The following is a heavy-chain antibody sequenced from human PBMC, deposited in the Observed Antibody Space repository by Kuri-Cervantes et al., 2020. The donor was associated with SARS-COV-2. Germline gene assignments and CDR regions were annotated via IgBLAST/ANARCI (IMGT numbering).Heavy chain of an antibody. J-gene: IGHJ4*02. CDR2: IIGMTGTV. D-gene: IGHD1-7*01. V-gene: IGHV1-69*11. Sequence: SVKVSCKASGFTFSIFDRSWVRLAPGQGPEWMGRIIGMTGTVHYAQNFKDRVTITADASTSTAYMELSSLRSEDTAVYYCAREGGRYNWNFRVFGWGQGTVVTVSS. CDR1: GFTFSIFD. CDR3: AREGGRYNWNFRVFG.